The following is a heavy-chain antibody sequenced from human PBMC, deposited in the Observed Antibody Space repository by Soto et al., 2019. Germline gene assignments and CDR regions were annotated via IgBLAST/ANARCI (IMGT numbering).Heavy chain of an antibody. CDR2: IIPIFGTA. V-gene: IGHV1-69*13. CDR1: GVTFSSYA. J-gene: IGHJ4*02. D-gene: IGHD3-22*01. CDR3: AVSSYDSSGYLFDY. Sequence: GASVKVSCKASGVTFSSYAISWVRQAPGQGLEWMGGIIPIFGTANYAQKFQGRVTITADESTSTAYMELSSLRSEDTAVYYCAVSSYDSSGYLFDYWGQGTLVTVSS.